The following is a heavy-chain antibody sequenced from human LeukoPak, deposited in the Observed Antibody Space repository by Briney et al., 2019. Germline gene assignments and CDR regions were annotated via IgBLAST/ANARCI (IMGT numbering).Heavy chain of an antibody. CDR2: IYSGGRT. V-gene: IGHV3-53*01. CDR3: AKGPLVTFDI. D-gene: IGHD2-8*02. Sequence: GGSLRLSCAASGFTVSTKYMSWVRQAPGKGLEWVSVIYSGGRTYYADSVKGRFTISRDNSKNTLYLQMNSLRAEDTAVYHCAKGPLVTFDIWGQGTMVTVSS. CDR1: GFTVSTKY. J-gene: IGHJ3*02.